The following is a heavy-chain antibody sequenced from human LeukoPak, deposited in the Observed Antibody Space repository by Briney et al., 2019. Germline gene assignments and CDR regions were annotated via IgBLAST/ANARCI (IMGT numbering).Heavy chain of an antibody. J-gene: IGHJ6*02. D-gene: IGHD3-9*01. V-gene: IGHV3-48*01. CDR2: ISSSSSTI. CDR3: AKDKDILAGYGMDV. Sequence: PGGSLRLSCAASGFTFSSYSMNWVRQAPGKGLEWVSYISSSSSTIYYADSVKGRFTISRDNAKNSLYLQMNSLRAEDTAVYYCAKDKDILAGYGMDVWGQGTTVTVSS. CDR1: GFTFSSYS.